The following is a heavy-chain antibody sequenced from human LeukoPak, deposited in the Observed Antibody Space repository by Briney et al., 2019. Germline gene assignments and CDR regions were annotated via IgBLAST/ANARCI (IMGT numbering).Heavy chain of an antibody. CDR2: IIPTLGIA. Sequence: SVKVSCKASGGTFSSYAISWVRQAPGQGLEWMGRIIPTLGIANYAQKFQGRVTITADKSTSTAYMELSSLRSEDTAVYYCADDRSYYGGNSVYFQHWGQGTLVTVSS. V-gene: IGHV1-69*04. CDR1: GGTFSSYA. CDR3: ADDRSYYGGNSVYFQH. J-gene: IGHJ1*01. D-gene: IGHD4-23*01.